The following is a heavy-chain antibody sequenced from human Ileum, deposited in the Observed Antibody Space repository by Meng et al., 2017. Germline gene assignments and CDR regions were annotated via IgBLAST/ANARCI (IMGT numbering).Heavy chain of an antibody. Sequence: GGSLRLSCAASGFSFGSHALHWVRQAPGKGLEWVAGILYNGGNRIYADSVKGRFTISRDNSQKTLYLQMNSLRAEDTAVYYCARDVRTTSGWNGVFDYWGQGTLVTVSS. CDR2: ILYNGGNR. CDR1: GFSFGSHA. CDR3: ARDVRTTSGWNGVFDY. D-gene: IGHD1-1*01. J-gene: IGHJ4*02. V-gene: IGHV3-30*07.